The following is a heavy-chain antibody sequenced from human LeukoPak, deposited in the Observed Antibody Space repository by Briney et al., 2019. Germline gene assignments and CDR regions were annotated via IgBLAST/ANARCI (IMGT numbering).Heavy chain of an antibody. CDR3: ATHILKQQLVVPYYYGMDV. D-gene: IGHD6-13*01. V-gene: IGHV1-24*01. CDR1: GYTLTELS. Sequence: ASVKVSCKVSGYTLTELSMHWVRQAPGKGLEWMGGFDPEDGETIYAQKFQGRVTMTEDTSTDTAYMELSSLRSEDTAVYYCATHILKQQLVVPYYYGMDVWGQGTTVTVSS. J-gene: IGHJ6*02. CDR2: FDPEDGET.